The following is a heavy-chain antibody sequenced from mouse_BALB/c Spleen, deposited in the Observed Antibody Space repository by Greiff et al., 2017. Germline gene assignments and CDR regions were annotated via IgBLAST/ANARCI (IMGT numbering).Heavy chain of an antibody. V-gene: IGHV1S81*02. J-gene: IGHJ3*01. CDR1: GYTFTSYY. Sequence: QVQLQQPGAELVKPGASVKLSCKASGYTFTSYYMSWVKQRPGQGLEWIGGINPSNGGTNFNEKFKSKATLTVDKSSSTAYLQLSSLTSEDSAVYDCTLFAYWGQGTLVTVSA. CDR3: TLFAY. CDR2: INPSNGGT.